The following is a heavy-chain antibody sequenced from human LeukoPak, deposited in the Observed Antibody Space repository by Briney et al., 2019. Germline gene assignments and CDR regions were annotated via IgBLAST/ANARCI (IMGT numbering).Heavy chain of an antibody. CDR2: MYYSGPA. CDR1: GGSIRNYF. Sequence: PSETLSLTCTVSGGSIRNYFWSWIRQPPGKGLEWIGYMYYSGPANYNPSLKSRVSISVDTSKNQVSLKLSSVTAADTAVYYCAREKGVVAATDYFDYWGQGTLVTVSS. CDR3: AREKGVVAATDYFDY. D-gene: IGHD2-15*01. J-gene: IGHJ4*02. V-gene: IGHV4-59*12.